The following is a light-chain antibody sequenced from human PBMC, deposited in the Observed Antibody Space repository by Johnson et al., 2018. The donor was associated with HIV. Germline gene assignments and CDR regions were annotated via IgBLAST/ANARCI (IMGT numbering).Light chain of an antibody. CDR3: ATWDNSLSSGGV. CDR2: DNN. J-gene: IGLJ1*01. CDR1: NTNIGNDF. V-gene: IGLV1-51*01. Sequence: QSVLTQPPSVSAAPGQKVTVSCSGSNTNIGNDFVSWYQQLPGKAPRLLIYDNNKRPSGIPDRFSGSKSGTSATLGITGLQTGDEADYYCATWDNSLSSGGVFGTGTKVTVL.